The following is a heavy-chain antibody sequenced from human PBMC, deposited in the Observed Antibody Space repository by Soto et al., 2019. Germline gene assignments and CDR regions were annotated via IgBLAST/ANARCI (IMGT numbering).Heavy chain of an antibody. J-gene: IGHJ4*02. CDR1: GFTFSSYE. CDR3: SREGVGATFLAY. CDR2: ISSSGSTI. V-gene: IGHV3-48*03. D-gene: IGHD1-26*01. Sequence: GGSLRLSCPASGFTFSSYEMNWVRQAPGKGLEWVSYISSSGSTIYYAESVKGRFTISRDNAKNSLYLQMNSLRAEDTAVYYCSREGVGATFLAYWGQGTLVTVSS.